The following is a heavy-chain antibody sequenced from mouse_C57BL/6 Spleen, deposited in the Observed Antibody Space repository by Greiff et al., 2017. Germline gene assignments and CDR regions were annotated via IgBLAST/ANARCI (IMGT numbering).Heavy chain of an antibody. V-gene: IGHV5-17*01. CDR1: GFTFSDYG. J-gene: IGHJ2*01. CDR3: ARSTWDDCYFDY. CDR2: ISSGSSTI. Sequence: EVKLQESGGGLVKPGGSLKLSCAASGFTFSDYGMHWVRQAPEKGLEWVAYISSGSSTIYYADTLKGRFTISRDNAKNTLFLQMTSLRSEDTAMYYCARSTWDDCYFDYWGQGTTLTVSS. D-gene: IGHD4-1*01.